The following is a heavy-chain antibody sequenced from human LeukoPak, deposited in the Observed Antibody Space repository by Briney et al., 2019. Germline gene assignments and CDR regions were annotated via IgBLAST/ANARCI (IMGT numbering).Heavy chain of an antibody. V-gene: IGHV4-39*01. Sequence: PSETLSLTCTVSGVSISSSNSYWGWIRQPPGTGLEWIGSIYYSGNTYYNASLKSQVSISIDTSKNQFSLKLTSVTAADTAVYYCARQTGSGLFILPGGQGTLVTVSS. D-gene: IGHD3/OR15-3a*01. CDR3: ARQTGSGLFILP. J-gene: IGHJ4*02. CDR2: IYYSGNT. CDR1: GVSISSSNSY.